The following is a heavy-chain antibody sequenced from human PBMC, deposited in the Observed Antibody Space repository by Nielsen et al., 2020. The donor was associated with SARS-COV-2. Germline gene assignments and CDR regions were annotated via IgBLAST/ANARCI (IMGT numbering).Heavy chain of an antibody. CDR3: ARLGVVVAATLDY. J-gene: IGHJ4*02. Sequence: GESLKISCAASGFTFSSYSMNWVRQAPGKGLEWVSYISSSSSTIYYADSVKGRFTISRDNAKNSLYLQMNSLRAEDTAVYYCARLGVVVAATLDYWGQGTLVTVSS. CDR1: GFTFSSYS. V-gene: IGHV3-48*04. D-gene: IGHD2-15*01. CDR2: ISSSSSTI.